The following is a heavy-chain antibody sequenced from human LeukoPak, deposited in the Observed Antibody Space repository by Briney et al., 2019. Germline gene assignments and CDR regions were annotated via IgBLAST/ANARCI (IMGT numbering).Heavy chain of an antibody. Sequence: SETLSLTCTVSGGSISTYYWSWIRQPPGKGLEWIGYIYYTGSTNYNPSLKSRVTISVDTSKNQFSLRLSSVTAADTAVYYCARDRGPGGYDKGGFDYWGQGTLVTVSS. J-gene: IGHJ4*02. CDR1: GGSISTYY. CDR2: IYYTGST. V-gene: IGHV4-59*01. D-gene: IGHD5-12*01. CDR3: ARDRGPGGYDKGGFDY.